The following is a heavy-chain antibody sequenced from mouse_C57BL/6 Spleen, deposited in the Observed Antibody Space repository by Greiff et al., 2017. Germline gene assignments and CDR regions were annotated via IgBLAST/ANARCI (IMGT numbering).Heavy chain of an antibody. CDR1: GFTFSNYW. J-gene: IGHJ3*01. D-gene: IGHD1-1*01. V-gene: IGHV6-3*01. CDR3: TGGVPSTRGAY. CDR2: IRLKSDNYAT. Sequence: EVKLQESGGGLVQPGGSMKLSCVASGFTFSNYWMNWVRQSPEKGLEWVAQIRLKSDNYATHYAESVKGRFTISRDDSKSSVYLQMNNVRAEDTGIYYCTGGVPSTRGAYWGQGTLVTVSA.